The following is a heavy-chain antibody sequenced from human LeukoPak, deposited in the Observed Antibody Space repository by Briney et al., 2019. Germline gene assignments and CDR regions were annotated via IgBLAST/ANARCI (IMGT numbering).Heavy chain of an antibody. CDR3: ATGDGIGKQPRAYYFDN. D-gene: IGHD5-24*01. Sequence: PGGSLRLSCAASGFTFTRYAVTWVRQAPGKGLEWVCTTGISSVNTLRGDSVNGRFTISRDNSKNTLDLQMNNLRVDDTAVYYCATGDGIGKQPRAYYFDNWGQGTLVAVSS. J-gene: IGHJ4*02. CDR1: GFTFTRYA. V-gene: IGHV3-23*01. CDR2: TGISSVNT.